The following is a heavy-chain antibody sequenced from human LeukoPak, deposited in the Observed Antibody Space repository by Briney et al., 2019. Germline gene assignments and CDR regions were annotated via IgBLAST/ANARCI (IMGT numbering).Heavy chain of an antibody. CDR3: TTFGIDWSLSY. V-gene: IGHV3-74*01. CDR2: INTDGSYI. Sequence: SGGSLRLSCAASGIIFSSWWMIWFRRLPGKGLVSVSHINTDGSYIRYADSVKGRFTISRDHAKNTLYLQMNSLRPEDTGVYYCTTFGIDWSLSYWGQGALVTVSS. CDR1: GIIFSSWW. D-gene: IGHD3-9*01. J-gene: IGHJ4*02.